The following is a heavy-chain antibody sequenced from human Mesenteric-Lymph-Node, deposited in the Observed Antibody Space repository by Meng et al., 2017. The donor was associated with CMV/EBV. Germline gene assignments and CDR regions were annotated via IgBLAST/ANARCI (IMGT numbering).Heavy chain of an antibody. J-gene: IGHJ4*02. CDR1: GGTFSSYA. V-gene: IGHV1-69*05. CDR3: ASSYCYSTSCYMFDY. CDR2: IIPIFGTA. Sequence: SVKVSCKASGGTFSSYAISWVRQAPGQGLEWMGGIIPIFGTANYAQKFQGRVTITTDESTSTAYMELSSLRSEDTAVYYCASSYCYSTSCYMFDYWGQGTLVTVSS. D-gene: IGHD2-2*02.